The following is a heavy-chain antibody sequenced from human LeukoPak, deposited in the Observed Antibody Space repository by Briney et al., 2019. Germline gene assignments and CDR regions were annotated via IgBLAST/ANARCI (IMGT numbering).Heavy chain of an antibody. CDR1: GGSFSGYY. D-gene: IGHD4-17*01. J-gene: IGHJ4*02. V-gene: IGHV4-34*01. Sequence: SETLSLTCAVSGGSFSGYYWTWIRQPPGKGLEWIGEINHSGGANYNPSLKSRVTISLDTSKNQFSLKLSSVTAADAALYYCARGQGTVTTHWGQGTLVTVSS. CDR2: INHSGGA. CDR3: ARGQGTVTTH.